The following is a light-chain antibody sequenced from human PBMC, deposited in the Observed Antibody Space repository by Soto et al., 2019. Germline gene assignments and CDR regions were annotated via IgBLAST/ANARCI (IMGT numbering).Light chain of an antibody. J-gene: IGKJ2*01. CDR1: QSVSSS. CDR3: QQRSNWPAN. CDR2: DAS. Sequence: EIVLTQSPSTLSLSPGERATLSCRASQSVSSSLAWYQQKPGQPPRLLIYDASNRATGIPARFSGSGSGTDFTLTISSLEPEDFAVYYCQQRSNWPANFGQGTRLEIK. V-gene: IGKV3-11*01.